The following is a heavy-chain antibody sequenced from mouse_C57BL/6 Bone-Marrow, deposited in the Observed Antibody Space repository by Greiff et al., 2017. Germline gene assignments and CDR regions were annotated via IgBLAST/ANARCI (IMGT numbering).Heavy chain of an antibody. V-gene: IGHV14-4*01. CDR1: GFNIKDDY. Sequence: VQLQQSGAELVRPGASVKLSCTASGFNIKDDYMHWVKQRPEQGLEWIGWIDPENGDTEYASKFQGKATITVDTSSNTAYLQLSSLTSEDTAVYYCARPYYYGSSLDYWGQGTTLTVSS. CDR3: ARPYYYGSSLDY. CDR2: IDPENGDT. J-gene: IGHJ2*01. D-gene: IGHD1-1*01.